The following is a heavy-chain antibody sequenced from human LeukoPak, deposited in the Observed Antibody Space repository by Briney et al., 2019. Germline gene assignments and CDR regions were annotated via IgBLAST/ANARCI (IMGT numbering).Heavy chain of an antibody. Sequence: PGRSLRLSCVASGFTFSSYVMHWVRQAPGKGLEWVAVIWYDGSNKYYADSVKGRFTISRDNSKSTLYLQMNSLRAEDTAVYYCARQLGYCTNGVCPVFDYWGQGNLVTVSS. CDR3: ARQLGYCTNGVCPVFDY. CDR2: IWYDGSNK. CDR1: GFTFSSYV. J-gene: IGHJ4*02. V-gene: IGHV3-33*08. D-gene: IGHD2-8*01.